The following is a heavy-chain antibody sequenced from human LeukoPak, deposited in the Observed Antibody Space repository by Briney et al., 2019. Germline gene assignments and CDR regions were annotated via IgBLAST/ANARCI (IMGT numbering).Heavy chain of an antibody. D-gene: IGHD6-13*01. CDR3: ARPRGFGAAAGKGFDY. CDR1: GFTFSSYA. CDR2: ISYDGSNK. V-gene: IGHV3-30-3*01. Sequence: PGGSLRLSFAASGFTFSSYAMHWVRQAPGKGLEWVAVISYDGSNKYYADSVKGRFTISRDNSKNTLYLQMNSLRAEDTAVYYCARPRGFGAAAGKGFDYWGQGTLVTVSS. J-gene: IGHJ4*02.